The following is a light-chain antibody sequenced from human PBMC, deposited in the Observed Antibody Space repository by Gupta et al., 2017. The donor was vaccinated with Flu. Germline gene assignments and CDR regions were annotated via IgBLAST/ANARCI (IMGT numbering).Light chain of an antibody. Sequence: SALTQPPSASGSPGQSVTISCIGSGRDVGRYNYVSCYQQGPGKAPKLLLDQVDKRPSGLPDRFSAYKSGTTAFLTVSGLQAEDDAYYYCTYYAGSNTLVFGGGTKLTVL. CDR2: QVD. J-gene: IGLJ2*01. CDR1: GRDVGRYNY. CDR3: TYYAGSNTLV. V-gene: IGLV2-8*01.